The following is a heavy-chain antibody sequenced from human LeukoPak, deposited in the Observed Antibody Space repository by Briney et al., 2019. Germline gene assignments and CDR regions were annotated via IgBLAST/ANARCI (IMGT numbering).Heavy chain of an antibody. CDR3: ARVGYSYVINDWSRTGLGAYPTKYYYHMDV. Sequence: SDTLSLTCAVYGGSFSGYYWSWIRQPPGKGLEWIGEINHSGSTNYNPSLKSRGTISGDTSKNQFPLKLSSATAADTAVYFCARVGYSYVINDWSRTGLGAYPTKYYYHMDVWGKGTTVTVSS. CDR2: INHSGST. V-gene: IGHV4-34*01. D-gene: IGHD5-18*01. CDR1: GGSFSGYY. J-gene: IGHJ6*03.